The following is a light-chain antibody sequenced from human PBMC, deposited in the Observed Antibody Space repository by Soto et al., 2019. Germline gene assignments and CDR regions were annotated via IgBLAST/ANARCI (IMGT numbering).Light chain of an antibody. J-gene: IGLJ1*01. CDR3: ASFRSGTILV. CDR1: RSDIGDSNF. CDR2: QVN. V-gene: IGLV2-14*01. Sequence: QSVLTQPASVSGSPGQSVTISCTGPRSDIGDSNFISWYQHSPGKAPRLLIYQVNNRPSGVSGRFSGSKAGNTASLTISGLLDDDEADYFCASFRSGTILVFXSGTKVTVL.